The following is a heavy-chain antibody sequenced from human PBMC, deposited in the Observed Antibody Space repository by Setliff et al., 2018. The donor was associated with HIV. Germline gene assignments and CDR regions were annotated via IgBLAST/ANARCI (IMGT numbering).Heavy chain of an antibody. V-gene: IGHV1-69*13. CDR1: GGTFSSYT. D-gene: IGHD2-21*02. CDR2: IVPIFGTT. J-gene: IGHJ6*03. Sequence: SVKVSCKASGGTFSSYTISWVRQAPGQGLEWMGGIVPIFGTTKSAQKFQGRVTITADESTSTAYMELNGLRSEDTAVYYCARGVRYCAGDCYSTYYYDYMDVWG. CDR3: ARGVRYCAGDCYSTYYYDYMDV.